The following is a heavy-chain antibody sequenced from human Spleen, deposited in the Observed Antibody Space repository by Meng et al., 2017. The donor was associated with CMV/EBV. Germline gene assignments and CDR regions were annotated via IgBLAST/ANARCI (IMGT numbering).Heavy chain of an antibody. Sequence: TFSSYAMQWVRQAPGKGLEWVAVISYDGSNKYYADSVKGRFTISRDNSKNTLYLQMNSLRAEDTAVYYCARDLSGWRQGWYYYGMDVWGQGTTVTVSS. CDR2: ISYDGSNK. V-gene: IGHV3-30-3*01. CDR3: ARDLSGWRQGWYYYGMDV. CDR1: TFSSYA. J-gene: IGHJ6*02. D-gene: IGHD6-19*01.